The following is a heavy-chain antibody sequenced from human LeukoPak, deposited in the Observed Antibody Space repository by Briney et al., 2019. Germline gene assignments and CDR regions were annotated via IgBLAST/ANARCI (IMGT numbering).Heavy chain of an antibody. J-gene: IGHJ5*02. V-gene: IGHV4-59*08. D-gene: IGHD2-2*01. CDR3: AKRAVTTAAYLWFDP. CDR1: GXSISSNY. CDR2: IYSSGST. Sequence: SETLSLTCTVSGXSISSNYWGWIRQPPGKGLEWLGYIYSSGSTTYNPSLESRLTISIDTSKNHFSLKLSSVTAADTAVYYCAKRAVTTAAYLWFDPWGQGTLVTVSS.